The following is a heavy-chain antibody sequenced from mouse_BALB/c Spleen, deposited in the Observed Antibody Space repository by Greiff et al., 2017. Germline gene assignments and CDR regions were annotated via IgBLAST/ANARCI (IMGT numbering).Heavy chain of an antibody. Sequence: EVHLVESGGDLVKPGGSLKLSCAASGFTFSSYGMSLVRQTPDKRLEWVATISSGGSYTYYPDSVKGRFTISRANAKNTLYLQMSSLKSEDTAMYYCARQGYGNYVGAMDYWGQGTSVTVSS. CDR3: ARQGYGNYVGAMDY. CDR2: ISSGGSYT. J-gene: IGHJ4*01. CDR1: GFTFSSYG. D-gene: IGHD2-10*02. V-gene: IGHV5-6*01.